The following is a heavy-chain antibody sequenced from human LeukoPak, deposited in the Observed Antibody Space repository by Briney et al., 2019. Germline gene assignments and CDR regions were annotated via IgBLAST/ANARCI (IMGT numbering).Heavy chain of an antibody. Sequence: GGSLRLSCAASGFTFSSYGMSWVRQAPGKGLEWVLAISGSGGSTYYADSVKGRFTISRDNSKNTLYLQMNSLRAEDTAVYYCAKGLIAVAGIRWGQGTLVTVSS. CDR2: ISGSGGST. V-gene: IGHV3-23*01. J-gene: IGHJ4*02. CDR1: GFTFSSYG. D-gene: IGHD6-19*01. CDR3: AKGLIAVAGIR.